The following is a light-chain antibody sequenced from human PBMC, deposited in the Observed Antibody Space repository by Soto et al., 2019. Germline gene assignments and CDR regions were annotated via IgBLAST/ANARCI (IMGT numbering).Light chain of an antibody. V-gene: IGKV3-15*01. J-gene: IGKJ4*01. CDR2: GAS. Sequence: EIVMTQSPGTLSLSPGDTATLSCRASQSLGSDLAWYQQKPGQAPGLLIFGASARPTGIPARISGSGSGTEFTLTISSLRSEDFAVYYCQQYGSSPLTFGGGTKVDI. CDR1: QSLGSD. CDR3: QQYGSSPLT.